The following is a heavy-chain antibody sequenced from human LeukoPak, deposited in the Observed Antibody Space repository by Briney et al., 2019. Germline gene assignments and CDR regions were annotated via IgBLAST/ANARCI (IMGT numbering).Heavy chain of an antibody. D-gene: IGHD3-16*01. CDR2: IYPRGST. Sequence: SETLSLTCAVSGGSISSGSYSWSWIRQPPGKGLEWIGYIYPRGSTYYNPSLKSRVTMSLDRSANQFSLNLSSVTAADTAVYYCARFSPRAMGDYFDFWGQGTLVTVSS. J-gene: IGHJ4*02. V-gene: IGHV4-30-2*01. CDR3: ARFSPRAMGDYFDF. CDR1: GGSISSGSYS.